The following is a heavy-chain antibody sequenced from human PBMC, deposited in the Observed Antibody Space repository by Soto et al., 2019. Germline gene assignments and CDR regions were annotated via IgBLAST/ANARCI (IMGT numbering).Heavy chain of an antibody. V-gene: IGHV3-49*03. CDR3: SRDGRIVATKYYFDY. Sequence: GGSLRLSCTASGFTFGDYIMSWFRQAPGKGLEWVGFIRSKSYGGTTEYAASVKGRFTISRDDSRTIAYLQMSSLKTEDTGVYYCSRDGRIVATKYYFDYWGQGTLVTVSS. J-gene: IGHJ4*02. CDR1: GFTFGDYI. CDR2: IRSKSYGGTT. D-gene: IGHD5-12*01.